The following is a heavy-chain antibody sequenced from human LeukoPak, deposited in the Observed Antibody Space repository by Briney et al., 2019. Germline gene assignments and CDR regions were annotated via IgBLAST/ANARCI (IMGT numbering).Heavy chain of an antibody. V-gene: IGHV1-18*01. J-gene: IGHJ4*02. D-gene: IGHD3-16*01. CDR1: GGTFSNYA. Sequence: GASVKVSCKASGGTFSNYAISWVRQAPGQGLEWMGWISAYNGNTNYAQKLQGRVTMTTDTSTSTAYMELRSLRSDDTAVYYCARVLAGLGPDYWGQGTLVTVSS. CDR2: ISAYNGNT. CDR3: ARVLAGLGPDY.